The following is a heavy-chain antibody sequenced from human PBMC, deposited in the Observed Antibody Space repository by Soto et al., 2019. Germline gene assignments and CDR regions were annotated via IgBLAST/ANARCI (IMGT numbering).Heavy chain of an antibody. CDR2: INHSGST. D-gene: IGHD1-26*01. CDR3: ARDLVDLYCFDY. CDR1: GGSFSGYY. Sequence: SETLSLTCAVYGGSFSGYYWSWIRQPPGKGLEWIGEINHSGSTNYNPSLKSRVTISVDTSKNQFSLKLSSVTAADTAVYYCARDLVDLYCFDYWGQGTLVTVSS. V-gene: IGHV4-34*01. J-gene: IGHJ4*02.